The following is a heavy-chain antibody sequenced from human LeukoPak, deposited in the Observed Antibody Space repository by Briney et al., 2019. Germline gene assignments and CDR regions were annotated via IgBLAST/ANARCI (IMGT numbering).Heavy chain of an antibody. Sequence: SETLSLTCTVSGGSISSYYWSWIRQPPGKGLEWIGYIYYSGSTNYNPSLKSRVTISVDTSKNQFSLELSSVTAADTAVYYCARLGGVDTAMVDYWGQGTLVTVSS. V-gene: IGHV4-59*08. CDR3: ARLGGVDTAMVDY. CDR1: GGSISSYY. J-gene: IGHJ4*02. CDR2: IYYSGST. D-gene: IGHD5-18*01.